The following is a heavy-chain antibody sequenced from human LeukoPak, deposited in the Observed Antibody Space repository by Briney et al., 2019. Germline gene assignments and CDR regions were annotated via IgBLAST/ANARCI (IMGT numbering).Heavy chain of an antibody. D-gene: IGHD2-2*01. V-gene: IGHV3-30*18. CDR2: ISYDGSNK. Sequence: PGGSLRLSCAASGSTFSSYGMHWVRQAPGKGLEWVAVISYDGSNKYYADSVKGRFTISRDNSKNTLYLQMNSLRAEDTAVYYCAKPTGYVVPAAPRHWGQGTLVTVSS. J-gene: IGHJ4*02. CDR1: GSTFSSYG. CDR3: AKPTGYVVPAAPRH.